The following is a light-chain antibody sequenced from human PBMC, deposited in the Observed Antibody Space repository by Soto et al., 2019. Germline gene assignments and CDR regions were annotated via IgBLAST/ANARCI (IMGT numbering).Light chain of an antibody. CDR1: QSISSY. J-gene: IGKJ4*01. CDR3: HQYNSYHT. V-gene: IGKV1-16*01. CDR2: GTS. Sequence: DIQMTQSPSSLSASVGDRVTITCRASQSISSYLNWYQQKPGKAPKSLIYGTSNLESGVPSRFSGSGSGTEFTLTISSLQPDDFATYYCHQYNSYHTFGGGTKVDIK.